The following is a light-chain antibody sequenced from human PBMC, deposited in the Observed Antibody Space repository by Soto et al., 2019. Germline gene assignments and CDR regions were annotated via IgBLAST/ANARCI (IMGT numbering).Light chain of an antibody. J-gene: IGKJ1*01. CDR1: QSVSSY. CDR3: QQRSNFWT. V-gene: IGKV3-11*01. Sequence: EIVLTRSPATLSLSPGERATLSCRASQSVSSYLAWYQQKPGQAPRLLIYDASNRATGIPARFSGSGSGTDFTLTISSLEPEDFAVYYCQQRSNFWTFGQGTKVEIK. CDR2: DAS.